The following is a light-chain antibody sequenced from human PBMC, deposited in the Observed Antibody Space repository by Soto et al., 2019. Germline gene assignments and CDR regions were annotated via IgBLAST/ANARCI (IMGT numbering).Light chain of an antibody. V-gene: IGLV2-14*01. CDR3: SSSTSSDTLL. J-gene: IGLJ2*01. CDR1: SSDVGGYNY. CDR2: VVS. Sequence: QSALTQPASVSGSPGQSITISCTGTSSDVGGYNYVSWYQQHPGKAPKLMIYVVSNRPSGVSNRFSGSKSGNTASLTISGLQAEDEADYYCSSSTSSDTLLFGGGTKVTVL.